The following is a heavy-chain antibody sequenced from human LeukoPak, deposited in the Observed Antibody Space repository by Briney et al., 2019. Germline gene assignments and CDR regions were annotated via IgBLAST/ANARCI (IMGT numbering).Heavy chain of an antibody. CDR2: INHSGST. CDR3: ARLIKYCSSTSCYLMYFDY. CDR1: GGSFSGYY. J-gene: IGHJ4*02. Sequence: PSETLSLTCAVYGGSFSGYYWSWIRQPPGKGLEWIGEINHSGSTNYNPSLKSRVTISVDTSKNQFSLKLSSVTAADTAVYYCARLIKYCSSTSCYLMYFDYWGQGTLVTVSS. V-gene: IGHV4-34*01. D-gene: IGHD2-2*01.